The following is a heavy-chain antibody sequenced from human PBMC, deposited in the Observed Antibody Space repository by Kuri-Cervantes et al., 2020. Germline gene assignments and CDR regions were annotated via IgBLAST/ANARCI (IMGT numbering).Heavy chain of an antibody. Sequence: SETLSLTCAVYGGSFSDINWNWIRQPPGKGLEWIGELTHSGGTNYNPSLKSRLTISVDTSKNQFSLKLSSVTAADTAVYYCARNRYSSGWYERGFDYWGQGTLVTVSS. J-gene: IGHJ4*02. CDR2: LTHSGGT. V-gene: IGHV4-34*01. D-gene: IGHD6-19*01. CDR1: GGSFSDIN. CDR3: ARNRYSSGWYERGFDY.